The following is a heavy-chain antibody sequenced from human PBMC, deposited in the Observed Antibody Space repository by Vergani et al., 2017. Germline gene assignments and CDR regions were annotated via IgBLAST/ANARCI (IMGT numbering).Heavy chain of an antibody. D-gene: IGHD3-3*01. CDR1: GGSISSYY. J-gene: IGHJ6*02. Sequence: QLQLQESGPGLVKPSETLSLTCTVSGGSISSYYWSWIRQHPGKGLEWIGYIYYSGSTYYNPSLKSRVTISVDTSKNQFSLKLCSVTAAATAVYYCARDSALYDSPYYYYGMDVWGQGTTVTVSS. V-gene: IGHV4-59*06. CDR3: ARDSALYDSPYYYYGMDV. CDR2: IYYSGST.